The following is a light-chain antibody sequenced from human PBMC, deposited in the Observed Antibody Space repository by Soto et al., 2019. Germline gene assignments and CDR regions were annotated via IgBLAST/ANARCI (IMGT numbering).Light chain of an antibody. J-gene: IGLJ3*02. V-gene: IGLV6-57*04. CDR1: SGSIASSY. CDR2: EDD. CDR3: QSYDNTNHWV. Sequence: NFMLTQPHSVSESPGKTVTISCTRSSGSIASSYVQWFQQRPGSAPTTLIYEDDDRPSGVPDRFSGSIDSSSNSASLTISGLKTEDEADYYCQSYDNTNHWVFGGGTKLTVL.